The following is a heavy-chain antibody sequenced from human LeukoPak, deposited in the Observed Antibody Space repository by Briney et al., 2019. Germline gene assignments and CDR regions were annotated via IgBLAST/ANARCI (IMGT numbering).Heavy chain of an antibody. CDR2: I. CDR1: GDSVSSPTYF. V-gene: IGHV4-39*07. J-gene: IGHJ4*02. D-gene: IGHD1-26*01. CDR3: ARPFSEKFYFES. Sequence: SETLSLTCTVSGDSVSSPTYFWGWIRHPPGKGLEWIGSIFYNPSLKSRVTISVDTSTNQFSLKLNSVTAADTAVYYCARPFSEKFYFESWGQGTLVTVSS.